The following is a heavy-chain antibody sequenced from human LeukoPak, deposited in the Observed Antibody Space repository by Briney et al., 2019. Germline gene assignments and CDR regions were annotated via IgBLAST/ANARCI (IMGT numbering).Heavy chain of an antibody. CDR2: IIPIFGTA. CDR1: GGTFSSYA. Sequence: SVKVSCKAFGGTFSSYAISWVRQAPGQGLEWMGGIIPIFGTANYAQKFQGRVTITADESTSTAYMELSSLRSEDTAVYYCARDGAVNDAFDIWGQGTMVTVSS. CDR3: ARDGAVNDAFDI. V-gene: IGHV1-69*13. J-gene: IGHJ3*02.